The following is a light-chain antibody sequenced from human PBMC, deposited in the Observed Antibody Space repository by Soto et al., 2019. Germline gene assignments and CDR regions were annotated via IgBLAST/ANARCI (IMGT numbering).Light chain of an antibody. Sequence: DIQMTQYTSSLSASVGDRVTITCRASQSIDNYLHWYQQKPGRAPQLLIYAASNLQSGVPARFSGSRSGTEFTLTINSLQPEDFATYYCQQSHSTPITFGQGTRLEIK. V-gene: IGKV1-39*01. CDR3: QQSHSTPIT. CDR2: AAS. CDR1: QSIDNY. J-gene: IGKJ5*01.